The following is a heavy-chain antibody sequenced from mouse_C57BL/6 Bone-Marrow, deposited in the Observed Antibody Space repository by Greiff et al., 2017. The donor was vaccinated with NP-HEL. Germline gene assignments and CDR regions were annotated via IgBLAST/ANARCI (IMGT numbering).Heavy chain of an antibody. CDR1: GFTFSSYG. D-gene: IGHD1-1*01. J-gene: IGHJ4*01. Sequence: EVQGVESGGDLVKPGGSLKLSCAASGFTFSSYGMSWVRQTPDKRLEWVATISSGGSYTYYPDSVKGRFTISRDNAKNTLYLQMSSLKSEDTAMYYCARQYYYGRRAMDYWGQGTSVTVSS. V-gene: IGHV5-6*01. CDR2: ISSGGSYT. CDR3: ARQYYYGRRAMDY.